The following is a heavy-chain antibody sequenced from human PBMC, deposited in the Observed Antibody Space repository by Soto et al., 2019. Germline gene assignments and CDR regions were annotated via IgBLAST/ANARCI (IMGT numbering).Heavy chain of an antibody. CDR2: IIPIFGTA. CDR1: GGTFSSYA. V-gene: IGHV1-69*13. Sequence: GASVKVSCKASGGTFSSYAISWVRQAPGQGLEWIGGIIPIFGTANYAQKFQGRVTITADESTSTAYMELSSLRSEDTAVYYCARTPWPDCSSTSCLSDYWGQGTLVTVSS. D-gene: IGHD2-2*01. J-gene: IGHJ4*02. CDR3: ARTPWPDCSSTSCLSDY.